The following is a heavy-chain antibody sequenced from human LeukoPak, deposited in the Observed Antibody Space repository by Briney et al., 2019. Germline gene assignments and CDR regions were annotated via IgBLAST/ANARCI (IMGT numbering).Heavy chain of an antibody. J-gene: IGHJ4*02. CDR1: GVSISSYY. D-gene: IGHD2-8*01. CDR2: IYDSGST. CDR3: AGVGSFSNY. V-gene: IGHV4-59*12. Sequence: SETLSLTCTVSGVSISSYYWSWIRQPPGKGLEWIGYIYDSGSTNYNPSLKSRVTISVDTSKNQFSLQLNSVTPEDTAVYYCAGVGSFSNYWGQGTLVTVSS.